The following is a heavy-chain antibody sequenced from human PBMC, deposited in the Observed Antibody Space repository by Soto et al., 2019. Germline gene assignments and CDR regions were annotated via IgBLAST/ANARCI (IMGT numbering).Heavy chain of an antibody. CDR2: IYYSGST. CDR1: GGSISSYY. Sequence: QVQLQESGPGLVKPSETLSLTCTVSGGSISSYYWSWIRQPPGKGLEWIGYIYYSGSTNYNPSLQSRVTISVDTSKDQVSLRLGSVTAAGTAVYYCAGGGIAAWCWFDPWGQGSRVTV. J-gene: IGHJ5*02. D-gene: IGHD6-13*01. CDR3: AGGGIAAWCWFDP. V-gene: IGHV4-59*01.